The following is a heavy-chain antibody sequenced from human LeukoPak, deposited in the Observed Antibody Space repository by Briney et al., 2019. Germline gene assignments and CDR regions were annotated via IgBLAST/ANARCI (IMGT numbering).Heavy chain of an antibody. V-gene: IGHV4-34*01. D-gene: IGHD6-13*01. Sequence: SETLSLTCAVYGGSFSGYYWSWIRQPPGKGLEWIGEINHSGSTNYNPSLKSRVTISVDTSKNQFSPKLSSVTAADTAVYYCARAQDVIAAAGYWFDPWGQGTLVTVSS. J-gene: IGHJ5*02. CDR1: GGSFSGYY. CDR2: INHSGST. CDR3: ARAQDVIAAAGYWFDP.